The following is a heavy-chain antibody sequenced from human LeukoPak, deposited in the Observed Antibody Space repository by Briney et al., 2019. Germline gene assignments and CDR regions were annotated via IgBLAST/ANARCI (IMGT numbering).Heavy chain of an antibody. CDR2: ISSSSSYI. CDR1: GFTFSSYS. D-gene: IGHD3-22*01. J-gene: IGHJ4*02. V-gene: IGHV3-21*01. CDR3: AADRERDPSVYYLV. Sequence: GGSLRLSCAASGFTFSSYSMNWVRQAPGKGLEWVSSISSSSSYIYYADSVKGRFTISRDNAKNSLYLQMNSLRAEDTAVYYCAADRERDPSVYYLVGGQGTLITVSS.